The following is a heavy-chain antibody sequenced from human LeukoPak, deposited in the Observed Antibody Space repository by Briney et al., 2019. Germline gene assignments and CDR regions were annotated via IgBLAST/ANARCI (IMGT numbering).Heavy chain of an antibody. CDR1: GFTFSDYG. V-gene: IGHV3-33*01. Sequence: PGRSLRLSCAASGFTFSDYGIHWVRQAPGKGLEWVAVIWSDGSNKYYADSVKGRFTISRDNSKKTLYLQMNSLRVEDTAVYYCVRASGSCDYWGQGTLVTVSS. CDR3: VRASGSCDY. D-gene: IGHD3-10*01. CDR2: IWSDGSNK. J-gene: IGHJ4*02.